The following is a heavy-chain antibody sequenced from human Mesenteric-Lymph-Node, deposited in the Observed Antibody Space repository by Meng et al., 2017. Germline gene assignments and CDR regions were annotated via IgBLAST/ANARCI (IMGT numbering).Heavy chain of an antibody. D-gene: IGHD3-10*01. CDR2: IYPGDSET. Sequence: GESLKISCKGSGYSFTSYWIGWVRQMPGKGLDWMGTIYPGDSETRYSPSSQGQVTISADNSISTAYLQWSTLKAADTAVYYCARGWGLAWFGDGDNWFDPWGQGTLVTVSS. CDR3: ARGWGLAWFGDGDNWFDP. V-gene: IGHV5-51*01. CDR1: GYSFTSYW. J-gene: IGHJ5*02.